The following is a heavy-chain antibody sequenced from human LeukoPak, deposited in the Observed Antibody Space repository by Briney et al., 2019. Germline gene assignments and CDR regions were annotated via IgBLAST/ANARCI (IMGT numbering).Heavy chain of an antibody. CDR2: ISAYNGNT. CDR1: GYTFTSYG. CDR3: ASGRSWYGDYYYYGMDV. J-gene: IGHJ6*02. Sequence: ASVKVSCKASGYTFTSYGISWVRQAPGQGLEWMGWISAYNGNTNYAQKLQGRVTMTTDTSTSTAYMELRSLRSDDTAVYYCASGRSWYGDYYYYGMDVWGQGTTVTASS. D-gene: IGHD6-13*01. V-gene: IGHV1-18*01.